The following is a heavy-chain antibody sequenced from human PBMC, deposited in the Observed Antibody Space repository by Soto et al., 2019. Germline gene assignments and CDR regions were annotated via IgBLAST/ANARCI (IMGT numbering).Heavy chain of an antibody. CDR1: GGTFSSYA. CDR3: AIRIAAAWHYDGMDV. D-gene: IGHD6-13*01. CDR2: IIPIFGTA. V-gene: IGHV1-69*01. J-gene: IGHJ6*02. Sequence: QVQLVQSGAEGKKPGSSVKVSCKASGGTFSSYAISWVRQAPGQGLEWMGGIIPIFGTANYAQKFQGRVTITADESTSTAYMEMSSRRTEDTAVYYCAIRIAAAWHYDGMDVWGQGSTVTVSS.